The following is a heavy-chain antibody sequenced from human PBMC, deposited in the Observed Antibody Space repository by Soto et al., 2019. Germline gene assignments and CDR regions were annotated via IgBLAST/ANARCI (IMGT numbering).Heavy chain of an antibody. CDR2: IYYNGRT. CDR1: GGSISTNY. CDR3: ARECRGWYYFDY. V-gene: IGHV4-59*01. J-gene: IGHJ4*02. Sequence: VQLQESGPGLVKPSETLSLPCTVSGGSISTNYWSWIRQPPGKGLEWFGYIYYNGRTNYNPSLQLPVTIPVDTRSNHLSLNQNSGPTANTAVYHYARECRGWYYFDYSAQETLVAFSS. D-gene: IGHD6-19*01.